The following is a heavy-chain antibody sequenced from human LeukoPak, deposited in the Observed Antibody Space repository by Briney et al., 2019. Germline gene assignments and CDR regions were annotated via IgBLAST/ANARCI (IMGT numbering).Heavy chain of an antibody. CDR1: GDSVSTASNA. Sequence: SQTLSLTCAISGDSVSTASNAWYWIRQSPSRGLEWLGRTYYNSKWYTDYAVSVSGRTTINPDTSRNQLSLQLNSVTPEDTAVYYCARDPDSSSWRGGFDYWGQGTLVTVSS. V-gene: IGHV6-1*01. D-gene: IGHD6-13*01. CDR2: TYYNSKWYT. J-gene: IGHJ4*02. CDR3: ARDPDSSSWRGGFDY.